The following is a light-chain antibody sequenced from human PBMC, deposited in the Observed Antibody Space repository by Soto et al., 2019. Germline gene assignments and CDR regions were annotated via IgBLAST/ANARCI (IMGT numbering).Light chain of an antibody. Sequence: IQMTQSPSTLSGSVGDRVTITCRASQTISSWLAWYQQKPGKAPKLLIYKASTLKSGVPSRFSGSGSGTEFTLTISSLQPDDFATYYCQLYNSYSEAFGQGTKADIK. CDR2: KAS. CDR3: QLYNSYSEA. CDR1: QTISSW. J-gene: IGKJ1*01. V-gene: IGKV1-5*03.